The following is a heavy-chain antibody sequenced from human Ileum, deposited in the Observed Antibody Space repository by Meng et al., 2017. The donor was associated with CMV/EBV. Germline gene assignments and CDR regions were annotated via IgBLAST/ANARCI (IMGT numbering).Heavy chain of an antibody. J-gene: IGHJ4*02. V-gene: IGHV1-46*01. D-gene: IGHD1-14*01. CDR2: INPGDGST. CDR3: ARGPSRTDFDY. Sequence: QVQSVHSGAEVKKPGASVKVYCKASGYTFTGYYIHWVRQAPGEGLEWMGIINPGDGSTNYAQKFQGRVTMTRDTSTTTVHMELSSLRSEDTAVYYCARGPSRTDFDYWGQGTLVTVSS. CDR1: GYTFTGYY.